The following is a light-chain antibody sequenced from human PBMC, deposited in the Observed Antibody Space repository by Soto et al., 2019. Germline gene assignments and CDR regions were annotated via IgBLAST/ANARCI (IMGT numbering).Light chain of an antibody. CDR1: QNITNF. V-gene: IGKV1-27*01. Sequence: DIQMTQSPSSLSASVGDRVTIACRASQNITNFLVWYQQKPGEVPKLLIYGASTLQSGVPSRFSGSGSGTDFTLTISSLQPEDVATYYCQKYNSAPLTFGGGTKVDI. J-gene: IGKJ4*01. CDR3: QKYNSAPLT. CDR2: GAS.